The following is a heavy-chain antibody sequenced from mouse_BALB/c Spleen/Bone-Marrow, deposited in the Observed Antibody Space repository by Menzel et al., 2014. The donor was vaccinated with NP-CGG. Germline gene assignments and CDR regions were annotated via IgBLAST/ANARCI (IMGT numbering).Heavy chain of an antibody. J-gene: IGHJ4*01. CDR1: GFTFSDYY. V-gene: IGHV5-4*02. D-gene: IGHD2-1*01. CDR2: ISDGGSYT. Sequence: EVMLVESGGGLVKPGGSLKLSCAASGFTFSDYYMYWVRQTPEKRLEWVATISDGGSYTYYPDSVKGRFTISRDNAKNNLYLQMSSLKSEDTAMYYCARDGNYYAMDYWGQGTSVTGSS. CDR3: ARDGNYYAMDY.